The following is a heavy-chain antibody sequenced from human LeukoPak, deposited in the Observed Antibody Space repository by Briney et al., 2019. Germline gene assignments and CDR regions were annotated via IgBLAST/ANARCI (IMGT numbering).Heavy chain of an antibody. CDR1: DDSISDYY. CDR3: TTGAGWLIDY. J-gene: IGHJ4*02. V-gene: IGHV4-59*01. Sequence: SSETLSVICTVSDDSISDYYRGWIRQPPGKGLEWIGYIHNSGTSTYNLSLKSRVTISADTSKNQFSLKLNSMTTADTAVYYCTTGAGWLIDYWGQGILVTVSS. D-gene: IGHD3-16*01. CDR2: IHNSGTS.